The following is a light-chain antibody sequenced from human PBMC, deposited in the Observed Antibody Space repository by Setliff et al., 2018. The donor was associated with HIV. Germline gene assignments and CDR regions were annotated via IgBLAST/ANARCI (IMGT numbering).Light chain of an antibody. V-gene: IGLV2-14*01. J-gene: IGLJ1*01. Sequence: QSALTQPASVSGSPGQSITISCTGTSSDVGGYNYVSWYQQHPGKAPKLMIYEVSNRPSGVSNRFSGSKSGNTASLTISGLQAEDEADYYCSSYKTSSTDVFGTGTKGTVL. CDR2: EVS. CDR1: SSDVGGYNY. CDR3: SSYKTSSTDV.